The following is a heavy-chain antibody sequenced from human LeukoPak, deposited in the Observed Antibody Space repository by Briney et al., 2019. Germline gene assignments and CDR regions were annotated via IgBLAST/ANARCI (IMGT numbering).Heavy chain of an antibody. V-gene: IGHV3-21*04. CDR1: GFTFSSYS. Sequence: GGSLRLSCAASGFTFSSYSMNWVRQAPGKGLEWVSSISSSSSYIYYADSVKGRFTISRDNAKNSLYLQMNSLRAEDTALYYCAKDMGSGSYYSPFDYWGQGTLVTVSS. CDR2: ISSSSSYI. D-gene: IGHD3-10*01. J-gene: IGHJ4*02. CDR3: AKDMGSGSYYSPFDY.